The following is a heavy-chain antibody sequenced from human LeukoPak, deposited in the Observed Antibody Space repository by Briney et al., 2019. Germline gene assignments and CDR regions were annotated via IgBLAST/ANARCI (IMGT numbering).Heavy chain of an antibody. D-gene: IGHD2-2*01. J-gene: IGHJ5*02. CDR1: GGSISSYY. V-gene: IGHV4-4*07. CDR3: ARRYCSSTSCWFDP. Sequence: PSETLSLTCTVSGGSISSYYWSWIRQPAGKGLEWIGRIYTSGSTNYNPSLKSRVTMSVDTSKNQFSLKLSSVTAADTAVYYCARRYCSSTSCWFDPWGQGTLVNVSS. CDR2: IYTSGST.